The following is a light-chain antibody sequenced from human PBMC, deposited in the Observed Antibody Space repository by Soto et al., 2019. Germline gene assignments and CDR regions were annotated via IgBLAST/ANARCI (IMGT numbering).Light chain of an antibody. CDR2: RNN. V-gene: IGLV1-47*01. CDR3: TVCDESLRSRR. CDR1: SSSIESNY. Sequence: QSVLTQPPSASGTPGQRVTISCSGTSSSIESNYVYWYQQLPGTAPRLLIYRNNQRPSGVPDRFSGSKSGTSASLAISALRSEDESDYYCTVCDESLRSRRFCGGTKLTVL. J-gene: IGLJ2*01.